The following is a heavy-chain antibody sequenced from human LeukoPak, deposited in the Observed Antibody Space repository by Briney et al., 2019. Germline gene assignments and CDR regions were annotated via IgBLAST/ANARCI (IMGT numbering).Heavy chain of an antibody. CDR1: GGSISYSSYY. D-gene: IGHD3-22*01. J-gene: IGHJ4*02. V-gene: IGHV4-39*07. Sequence: SETLSLTCTVSGGSISYSSYYWGWIRQPPGKGLEWIGSIYYSGSTNYNPSLKSRVTISVDTSKNQFSLKLSSVTAADTAVYYCARGGVVVGFLDYWGQGTLVTVSS. CDR3: ARGGVVVGFLDY. CDR2: IYYSGST.